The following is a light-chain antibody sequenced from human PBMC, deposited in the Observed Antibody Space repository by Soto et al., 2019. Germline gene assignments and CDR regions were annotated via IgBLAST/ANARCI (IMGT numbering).Light chain of an antibody. CDR1: SSNIGGNS. J-gene: IGLJ1*01. Sequence: VLTQPPSVSAAPGQKVTISCSGSSSNIGGNSVSWYQQLPGTAPKLLIYDDNKRPSGIPDRISGSKSGTSATLGITGFQTGDEADYYCGSWDSSLSAYVFGTGTKVTVL. V-gene: IGLV1-51*01. CDR2: DDN. CDR3: GSWDSSLSAYV.